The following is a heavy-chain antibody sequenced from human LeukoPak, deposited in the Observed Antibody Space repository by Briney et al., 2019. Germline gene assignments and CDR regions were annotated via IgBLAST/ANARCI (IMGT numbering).Heavy chain of an antibody. Sequence: PSETLSLTCTVSGGSINNYYWSWIRQPPGKGLEWIGYIFSSGSTNYNPSLKSRVTMSVDASKNQLSLRLSSVTAADTAVHYCAREVDSGKYFDYWGQGTLVTVSS. D-gene: IGHD4-17*01. J-gene: IGHJ4*02. CDR2: IFSSGST. V-gene: IGHV4-59*01. CDR3: AREVDSGKYFDY. CDR1: GGSINNYY.